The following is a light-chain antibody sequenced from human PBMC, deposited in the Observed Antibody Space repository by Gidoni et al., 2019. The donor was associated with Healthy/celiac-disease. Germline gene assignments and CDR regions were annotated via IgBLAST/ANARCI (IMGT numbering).Light chain of an antibody. CDR1: QSVSSN. J-gene: IGKJ1*01. Sequence: EIVMTQSPATLSVSPGERATLSGRASQSVSSNLAWYQQKPGQAPRLLISGASTRATGIPARFSGSGSGTEFTLTISSLQSEDFAVYYCQQYNNWPRTFGQGTKVEIK. CDR2: GAS. V-gene: IGKV3-15*01. CDR3: QQYNNWPRT.